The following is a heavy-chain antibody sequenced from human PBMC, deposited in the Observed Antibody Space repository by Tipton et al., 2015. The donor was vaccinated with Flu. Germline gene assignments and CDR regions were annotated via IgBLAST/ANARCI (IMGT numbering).Heavy chain of an antibody. Sequence: QLVQSGAEVKKPGASVKVSCKASGYTFNSHYLHWVRQAPGQGLQWMGMVNPDGGYTVYAQKFRGRVTMTRGTSTTTAYMELRSLRTEDTGAYYCARGPGDSWKFDYWGQGTRIIVSA. J-gene: IGHJ4*01. CDR1: GYTFNSHY. D-gene: IGHD3-3*01. CDR3: ARGPGDSWKFDY. V-gene: IGHV1-46*02. CDR2: VNPDGGYT.